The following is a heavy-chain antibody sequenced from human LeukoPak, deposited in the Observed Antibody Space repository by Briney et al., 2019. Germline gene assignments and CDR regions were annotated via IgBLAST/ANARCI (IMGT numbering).Heavy chain of an antibody. J-gene: IGHJ4*02. CDR1: GGSISTYY. D-gene: IGHD6-19*01. CDR3: ATDHSTAWTFDY. CDR2: VYSSGST. Sequence: RPSETLSLTCSVSGGSISTYYWNWIRQPAGKGLEWIGHVYSSGSTNYNPSLKSRVTISVDKSKNQFSLKLSSLTAADTAVYYCATDHSTAWTFDYWGQGTLVTVSS. V-gene: IGHV4-4*07.